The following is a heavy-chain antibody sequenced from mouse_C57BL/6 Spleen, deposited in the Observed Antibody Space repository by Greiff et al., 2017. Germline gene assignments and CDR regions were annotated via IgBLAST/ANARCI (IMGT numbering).Heavy chain of an antibody. Sequence: EVQLQQSGPGLVKPSQSLSLTCSVTGYSITSGYYWNWIRQFPGNKLEWMGYISYDGSNNYNPSLKNRISITRDTSKNQFFLKLNSVTTEDTATYYCARVRSTRYWYFDVWGTGTTVTVSS. CDR3: ARVRSTRYWYFDV. CDR1: GYSITSGYY. CDR2: ISYDGSN. D-gene: IGHD1-1*01. V-gene: IGHV3-6*01. J-gene: IGHJ1*03.